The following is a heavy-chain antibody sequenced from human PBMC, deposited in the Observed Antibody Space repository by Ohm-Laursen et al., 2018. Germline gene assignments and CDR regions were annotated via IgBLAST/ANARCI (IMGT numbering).Heavy chain of an antibody. CDR3: ARESSGYDSCLDY. Sequence: ASVKVSCKASGYTFTSNYMHWVRQAPGQGLEWMGIINPSGGSTSYAQKFQGRVTMTRDTSTSTVYMELSSLRSEDTAVHYCARESSGYDSCLDYWGQGTLVTVSS. J-gene: IGHJ4*02. CDR1: GYTFTSNY. D-gene: IGHD5-12*01. V-gene: IGHV1-46*01. CDR2: INPSGGST.